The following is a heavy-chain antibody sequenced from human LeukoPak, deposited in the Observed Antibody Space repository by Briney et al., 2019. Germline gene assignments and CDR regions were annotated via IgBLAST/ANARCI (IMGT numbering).Heavy chain of an antibody. J-gene: IGHJ4*02. CDR3: ARVSRSLWYRELGVDY. V-gene: IGHV3-23*01. CDR1: GFTFSSYA. Sequence: PGASLRLSCAASGFTFSSYAMSWVRQAPGKGLEWVSSISGSGGSTYYPDSVKGRFTISRDNSKNTLYLQMNSLRAEDTAVYYCARVSRSLWYRELGVDYWGQGTLVTVSS. D-gene: IGHD3-10*01. CDR2: ISGSGGST.